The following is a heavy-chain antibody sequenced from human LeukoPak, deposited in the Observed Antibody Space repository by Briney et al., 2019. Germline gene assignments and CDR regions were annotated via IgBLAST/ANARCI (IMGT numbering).Heavy chain of an antibody. Sequence: ASVKVSCKASGYTFIGYYIHWVRQAPGQGLEWMGWIYPKSGGTNSAQKFQGRVTMTRDTSISTAYMELSRLRFDDTAVYYCARVSTSGYRDWLDPWGQGTLVTVSS. CDR3: ARVSTSGYRDWLDP. CDR1: GYTFIGYY. CDR2: IYPKSGGT. D-gene: IGHD3-9*01. V-gene: IGHV1-2*02. J-gene: IGHJ5*02.